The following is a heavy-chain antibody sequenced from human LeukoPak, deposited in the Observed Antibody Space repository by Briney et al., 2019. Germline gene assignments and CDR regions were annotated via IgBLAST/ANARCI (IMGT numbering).Heavy chain of an antibody. CDR1: GVSFSGYY. CDR3: ARGSGSYYSDV. D-gene: IGHD3-10*01. J-gene: IGHJ6*02. V-gene: IGHV4-34*01. CDR2: INHSGST. Sequence: SETLSLTCAVYGVSFSGYYWSWIRQPPGKGLEWIGEINHSGSTNYNTSLKSRVTISVDTSKNQFSLKLSSVTAADTAVYYCARGSGSYYSDVWGQGTTVTVSS.